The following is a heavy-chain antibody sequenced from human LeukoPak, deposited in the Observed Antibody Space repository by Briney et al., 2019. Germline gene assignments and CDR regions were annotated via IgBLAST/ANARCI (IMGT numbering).Heavy chain of an antibody. V-gene: IGHV3-23*01. D-gene: IGHD3-10*01. J-gene: IGHJ4*02. CDR2: ISGSGGST. Sequence: GGSLRLSCVASRFTFENYAMHWVRQAPGKGLEWVSAISGSGGSTYYADSVKGRFTISRDNSKNTLYLQMNSLRAEDTAVYYCAKAKRFGELLSAYWGQGTLVTVSS. CDR3: AKAKRFGELLSAY. CDR1: RFTFENYA.